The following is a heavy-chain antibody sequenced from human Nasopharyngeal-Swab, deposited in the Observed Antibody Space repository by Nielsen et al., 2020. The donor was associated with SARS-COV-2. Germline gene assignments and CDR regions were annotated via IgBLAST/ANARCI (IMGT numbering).Heavy chain of an antibody. CDR1: GFIFSASA. V-gene: IGHV3-73*01. J-gene: IGHJ4*02. CDR2: IGDKEHNYAT. CDR3: TTDFYFDY. Sequence: GESLKISCAASGFIFSASAIHWVRQASGKGLGWVGRIGDKEHNYATTYGASVQGRFTISRDDSKNTAFLQMGGLKTEDTALYYCTTDFYFDYWGQGALVTVSS.